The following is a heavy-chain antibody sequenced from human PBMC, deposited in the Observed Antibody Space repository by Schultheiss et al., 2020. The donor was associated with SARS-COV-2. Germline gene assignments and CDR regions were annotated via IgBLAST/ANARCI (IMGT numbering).Heavy chain of an antibody. Sequence: ESLKISCAVYGGSFSGYYWSWIRQPPGKGLEWIGEINHSGSTNYNPSLKSRVTISVDTSKNQFFLKLSSVTAADTAVYYCARGGLVVPDNAFDIWGRGTMVTVSS. CDR2: INHSGST. D-gene: IGHD2-2*01. CDR1: GGSFSGYY. J-gene: IGHJ3*02. V-gene: IGHV4-34*01. CDR3: ARGGLVVPDNAFDI.